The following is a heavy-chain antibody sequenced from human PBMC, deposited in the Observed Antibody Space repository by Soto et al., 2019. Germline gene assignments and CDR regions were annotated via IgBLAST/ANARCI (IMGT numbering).Heavy chain of an antibody. V-gene: IGHV4-59*01. D-gene: IGHD5-18*01. CDR3: ARGRYDSFFSWFDP. CDR1: GGSISSYY. Sequence: SETLSLTCTVPGGSISSYYWSWIRQPPGKGLEWIGYIYYGGSTNYNPSLKSRVTISVDTSKNQFSLKLSSVTAVDTAVYYCARGRYDSFFSWFDPWGQGTLVTVXS. J-gene: IGHJ5*02. CDR2: IYYGGST.